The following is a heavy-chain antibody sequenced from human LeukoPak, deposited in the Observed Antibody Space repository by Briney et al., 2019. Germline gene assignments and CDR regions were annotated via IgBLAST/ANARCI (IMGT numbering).Heavy chain of an antibody. V-gene: IGHV4-30-2*01. CDR1: GGSISSGGYY. Sequence: SQTLSLTCTVSGGSISSGGYYWSWIRQPPGKGLEWIGYIYHSGSTYYNPSLKSRVTISVDTSKNQFSLKLSSVTAADTAVYYCARDYYDFWSGYSYYFDYWGQGTLVTVSS. J-gene: IGHJ4*02. CDR3: ARDYYDFWSGYSYYFDY. CDR2: IYHSGST. D-gene: IGHD3-3*01.